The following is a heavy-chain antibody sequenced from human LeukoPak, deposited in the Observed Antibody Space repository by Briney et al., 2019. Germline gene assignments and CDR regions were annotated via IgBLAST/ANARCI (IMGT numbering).Heavy chain of an antibody. CDR1: GGSISNSGYY. V-gene: IGHV4-31*03. J-gene: IGHJ4*02. CDR3: ARGPSNYVH. D-gene: IGHD4-11*01. Sequence: TTSETLSLTCSVSGGSISNSGYYWSWIRQHPGKGLEWLGYIYYSGNTYYSPSLRSRVAISLDTSKNQFSLKLSSVTAADTAVYYCARGPSNYVHWGQGTLVTVSS. CDR2: IYYSGNT.